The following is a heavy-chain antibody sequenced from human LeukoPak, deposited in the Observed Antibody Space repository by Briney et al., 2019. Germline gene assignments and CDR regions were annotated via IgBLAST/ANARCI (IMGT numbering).Heavy chain of an antibody. V-gene: IGHV3-30*03. Sequence: QPGGSLRLSCAASGFTFSSYGMHWVRQAPGKGLEWVAVISYDGSNKYYADSVKGRFTISRDNSKNTLHLQMNSLRVEDTAVYYCGRDGTGAATVVTHWGQGTLVTVSS. D-gene: IGHD4-23*01. CDR1: GFTFSSYG. J-gene: IGHJ4*02. CDR3: GRDGTGAATVVTH. CDR2: ISYDGSNK.